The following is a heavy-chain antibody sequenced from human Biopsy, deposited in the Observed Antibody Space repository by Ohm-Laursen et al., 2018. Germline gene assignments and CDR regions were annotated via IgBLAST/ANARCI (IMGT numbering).Heavy chain of an antibody. V-gene: IGHV4-39*01. D-gene: IGHD3-10*01. J-gene: IGHJ5*02. CDR1: GDSISSDIYY. CDR3: ARRVSGSGRVDP. CDR2: IYNSESTST. Sequence: SDTLSLTCTVSGDSISSDIYYWVWIRQPPGKGLEWIGNIYNSESTSTYYNLSLKGRVSISVNTSHNQFSLKLTSVTAADTAVYFCARRVSGSGRVDPWGRGTLVTVSS.